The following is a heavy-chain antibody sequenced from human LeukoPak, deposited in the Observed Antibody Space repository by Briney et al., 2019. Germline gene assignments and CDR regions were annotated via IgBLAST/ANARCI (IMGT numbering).Heavy chain of an antibody. D-gene: IGHD3-10*01. CDR1: GYASITYY. CDR3: ARANGGGLDY. J-gene: IGHJ4*02. CDR2: IHPTDGST. Sequence: GSVKVSCKTAGYASITYYMHWGGQAPGQGGEGRGMIHPTDGSTNYTQTMQGRVTISRDTATGTVYFELSSLRSEDTAVYWCARANGGGLDYWGQGTLITVSS. V-gene: IGHV1-46*04.